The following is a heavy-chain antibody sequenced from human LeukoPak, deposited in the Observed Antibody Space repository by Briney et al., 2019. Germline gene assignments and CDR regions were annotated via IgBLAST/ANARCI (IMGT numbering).Heavy chain of an antibody. CDR1: GYTFTSYA. V-gene: IGHV7-4-1*02. CDR3: ARDNPPGTMIVVDL. J-gene: IGHJ4*02. Sequence: GASVKVSCKASGYTFTSYAMNWVRQAPGQGLESMGWINTNTGNPTYAQGFTGRFVFSLDTSVSTAYLQISSLKAEDTAVYYCARDNPPGTMIVVDLWGQGTLVTVSS. CDR2: INTNTGNP. D-gene: IGHD3-22*01.